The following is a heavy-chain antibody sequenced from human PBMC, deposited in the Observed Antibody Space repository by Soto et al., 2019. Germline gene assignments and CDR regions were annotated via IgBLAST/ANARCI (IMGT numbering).Heavy chain of an antibody. CDR2: ISYIGGT. D-gene: IGHD3-3*01. V-gene: IGHV4-39*01. J-gene: IGHJ6*03. CDR1: GGSISGANYY. Sequence: QMQLQESGPGLLKASETLSLTCTVSGGSISGANYYWGWIRQPPGKGLEWIGSISYIGGTFHNPFLKSRVTMSVDTSKNQFSLKMSSVTAADTAVYWCARLFFGVAIRDFYMDVWGKGTTVTVSS. CDR3: ARLFFGVAIRDFYMDV.